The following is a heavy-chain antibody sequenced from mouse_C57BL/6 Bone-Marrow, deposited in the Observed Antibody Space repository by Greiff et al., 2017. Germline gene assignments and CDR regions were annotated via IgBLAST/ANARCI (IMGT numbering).Heavy chain of an antibody. D-gene: IGHD1-1*01. CDR2: IRNKANTHAT. V-gene: IGHV6-6*01. CDR1: GFPFSDAW. J-gene: IGHJ3*01. Sequence: EVKLMESGGGLVQPGGSMKLSCAASGFPFSDAWMDWVRQSPEKGLEWVAEIRNKANTHATYYAESVKGRFTISRDDSKSSVYLQMNSLRAEDTGIYYCTHYSFAYWGQGTLVTVSA. CDR3: THYSFAY.